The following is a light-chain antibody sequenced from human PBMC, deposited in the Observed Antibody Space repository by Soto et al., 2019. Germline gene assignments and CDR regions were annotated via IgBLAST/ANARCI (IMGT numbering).Light chain of an antibody. J-gene: IGKJ5*01. V-gene: IGKV3-20*01. CDR1: QSVSSSY. CDR2: ETS. CDR3: QQYGRSSIT. Sequence: EIVLTQSPGTLSLSPGERATLSCRASQSVSSSYLAWYQQKRGQAPRLLIYETSSGATGIPDRFSGSGSGTDFTLTISRLEPEDFAVYYCQQYGRSSITFGQGTRLEIK.